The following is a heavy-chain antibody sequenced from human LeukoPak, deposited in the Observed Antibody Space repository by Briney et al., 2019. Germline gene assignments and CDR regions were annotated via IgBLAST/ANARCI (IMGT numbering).Heavy chain of an antibody. J-gene: IGHJ5*02. CDR3: ARFKYSSSWYRTNWFDP. D-gene: IGHD6-13*01. V-gene: IGHV1-18*01. CDR2: ISAYNGNT. CDR1: GYTFTSYG. Sequence: ASVKVSCKASGYTFTSYGISWVRQAPGQGLEWMGWISAYNGNTNYAQKLQGRVTMTTDTSTSTACMELRSLRSDDTAVYYCARFKYSSSWYRTNWFDPWGQGTLVTVSS.